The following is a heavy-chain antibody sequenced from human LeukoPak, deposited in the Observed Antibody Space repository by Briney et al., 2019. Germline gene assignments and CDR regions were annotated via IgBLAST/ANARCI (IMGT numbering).Heavy chain of an antibody. CDR1: GGSFSGYY. Sequence: SETLSLTCAVYGGSFSGYYWSWIRQPPGKGLEWIGEINHSGSTNYNPSLKSRVTISVDTSKSQFSLELSSVTAADTAVYYCARHQSGYNWFDPWGQGTLVTVSS. J-gene: IGHJ5*02. V-gene: IGHV4-34*01. CDR2: INHSGST. CDR3: ARHQSGYNWFDP. D-gene: IGHD5-12*01.